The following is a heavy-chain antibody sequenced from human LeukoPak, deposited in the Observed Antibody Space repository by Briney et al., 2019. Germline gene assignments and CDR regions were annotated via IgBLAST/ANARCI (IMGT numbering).Heavy chain of an antibody. CDR1: GGSISSSHWSNW. J-gene: IGHJ6*03. D-gene: IGHD3-10*01. CDR3: AIDPVRGAYYYYMDV. Sequence: SGTLSLTCAVSGGSISSSHWSNWWSWVRQPPGKGLEWIGSIYYSGSTYYNPSLKSRVTISIDTSKNQFSLKLSSVTAADTAVYYCAIDPVRGAYYYYMDVWGKGTTVTVSS. V-gene: IGHV4-39*07. CDR2: IYYSGST.